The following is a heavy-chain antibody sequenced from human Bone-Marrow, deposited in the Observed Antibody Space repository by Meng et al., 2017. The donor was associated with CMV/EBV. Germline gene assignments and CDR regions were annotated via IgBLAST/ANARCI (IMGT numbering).Heavy chain of an antibody. CDR2: IYNCGRT. V-gene: IGHV3-66*03. Sequence: GGSLRLSCADSGFTVSRDYMSWVRQAPGKGLEWASHIYNCGRTHSADAVKVRFTIARDNSKKTLYLQLNSLRAEDTAVYYCARSRILPTTSLPGICDYWGQGNLVTVSS. D-gene: IGHD2/OR15-2a*01. CDR3: ARSRILPTTSLPGICDY. CDR1: GFTVSRDY. J-gene: IGHJ4*02.